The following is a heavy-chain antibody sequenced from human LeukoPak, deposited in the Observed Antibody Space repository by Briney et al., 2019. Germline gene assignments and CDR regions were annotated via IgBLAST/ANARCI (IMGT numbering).Heavy chain of an antibody. CDR1: GGSFSGYY. CDR3: ARERLAYRYDAFDI. V-gene: IGHV4-34*01. D-gene: IGHD3-16*01. CDR2: INHSGST. Sequence: SETLSLTCAVYGGSFSGYYWSWIRQPPGKGLEWIGEINHSGSTNYNPSLKSRVTISVDTSKNQFSLKLSSVTAADTAVYYCARERLAYRYDAFDIWGQGTMVTVSS. J-gene: IGHJ3*02.